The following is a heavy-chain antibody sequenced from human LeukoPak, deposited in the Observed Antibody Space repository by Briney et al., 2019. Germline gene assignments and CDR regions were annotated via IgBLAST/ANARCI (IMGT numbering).Heavy chain of an antibody. D-gene: IGHD5-12*01. CDR3: AREREYSGYDSDY. CDR1: GYTFTGYY. Sequence: ASVKVSCKASGYTFTGYYMHWVRQAPGQGLEWMGWINPNSGGIKYAQKFQGRVTLTRDTSMSTAYMELSRLRSDDTAVYYCAREREYSGYDSDYWGQGTLVTVSS. J-gene: IGHJ4*02. CDR2: INPNSGGI. V-gene: IGHV1-2*02.